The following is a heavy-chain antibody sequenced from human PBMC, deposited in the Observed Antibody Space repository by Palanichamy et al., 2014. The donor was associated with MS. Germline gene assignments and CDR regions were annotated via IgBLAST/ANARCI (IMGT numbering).Heavy chain of an antibody. J-gene: IGHJ2*01. CDR1: GYSISSGFY. D-gene: IGHD6-25*01. CDR2: VSHNGNT. Sequence: QVQLQESGPGLVKPSETLSLTCAVSGYSISSGFYWDWIRQPPGKGLEWIGTVSHNGNTYYNPSLKSRVTISSDTSKNQFSLRLTSVTAADTAVFYCARHSGYINAWYTEYWYFDHWGRGILVTVSS. CDR3: ARHSGYINAWYTEYWYFDH. V-gene: IGHV4-38-2*01.